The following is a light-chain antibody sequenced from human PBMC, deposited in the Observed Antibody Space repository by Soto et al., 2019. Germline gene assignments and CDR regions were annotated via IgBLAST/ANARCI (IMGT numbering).Light chain of an antibody. CDR2: GAS. V-gene: IGKV1-39*01. J-gene: IGKJ2*01. CDR1: QTIKSY. Sequence: DIQMTQSPSSLSASVGDRVTITCRASQTIKSYLNWYQHKPGKAPQLLISGASSLQGGVPSRFSGSASGPEFTLTISSLQPEDIATYYCQQCYTTPYTFGQGTKLEIK. CDR3: QQCYTTPYT.